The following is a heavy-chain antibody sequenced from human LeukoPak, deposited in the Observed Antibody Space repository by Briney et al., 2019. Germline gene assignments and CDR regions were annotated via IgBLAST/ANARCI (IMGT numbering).Heavy chain of an antibody. CDR2: IYTRGST. D-gene: IGHD3-10*01. Sequence: SETLSLTCTVSGGSISSYYWSWIRQPAGKGLEWIGRIYTRGSTNYNPSLKSRVTMSVDTSKNQFSLKLSSVTAADTAVYYCATDGMVRGPDAWFDSWGQGTLATVSS. J-gene: IGHJ5*01. CDR3: ATDGMVRGPDAWFDS. CDR1: GGSISSYY. V-gene: IGHV4-4*07.